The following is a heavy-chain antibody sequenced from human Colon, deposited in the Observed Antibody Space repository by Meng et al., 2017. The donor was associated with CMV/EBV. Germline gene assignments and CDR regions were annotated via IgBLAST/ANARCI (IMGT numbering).Heavy chain of an antibody. D-gene: IGHD2-2*01. CDR2: IIRDGSGA. Sequence: GESLKISCEASGFTLSNYWMHWVRQAPGKGLVWVARIIRDGSGADYADSVKGRFTISRDDAKNSLNLQMSSLRDGDTAVYYCTRGYKGYCTSTSCLAHGMDVWGQGTTVTVSS. V-gene: IGHV3-74*01. CDR1: GFTLSNYW. J-gene: IGHJ6*02. CDR3: TRGYKGYCTSTSCLAHGMDV.